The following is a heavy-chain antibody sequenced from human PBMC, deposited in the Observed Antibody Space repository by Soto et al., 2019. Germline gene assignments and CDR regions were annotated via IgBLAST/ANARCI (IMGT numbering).Heavy chain of an antibody. D-gene: IGHD3-3*01. CDR1: GFTFSGSA. CDR2: IRSKPNTYAT. J-gene: IGHJ4*02. Sequence: GSLRLSCAASGFTFSGSAMHWVRQASGKGLEWVGRIRSKPNTYATAYAASVKGRFTISGDDSKNTAYLQMNSLKTEDTAVYYCTRHYDYWSGYPYFDYWGQGTLVTVSS. V-gene: IGHV3-73*01. CDR3: TRHYDYWSGYPYFDY.